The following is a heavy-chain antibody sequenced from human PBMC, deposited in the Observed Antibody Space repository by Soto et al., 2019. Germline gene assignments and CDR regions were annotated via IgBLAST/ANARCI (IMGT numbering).Heavy chain of an antibody. J-gene: IGHJ6*03. V-gene: IGHV3-53*04. D-gene: IGHD5-12*01. CDR3: AREGASGYGDYYYYMDV. CDR2: IYSGGST. Sequence: VGSLRLSCAASGFTVSSNYMSWVRQSLGKGLEWVSVIYSGGSTYYADSVKGRFTISRHNSKNTLYLQMNSLRAEDTAVYYCAREGASGYGDYYYYMDVWGKGTTVTVSS. CDR1: GFTVSSNY.